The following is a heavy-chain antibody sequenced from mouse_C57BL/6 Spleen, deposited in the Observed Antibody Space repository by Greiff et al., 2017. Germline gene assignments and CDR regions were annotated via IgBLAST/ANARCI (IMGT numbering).Heavy chain of an antibody. CDR1: GYTFTSYW. V-gene: IGHV1-50*01. J-gene: IGHJ3*01. CDR3: ARGYYGSRGAY. Sequence: VQLQQPGAELVKPGASVKLSCKASGYTFTSYWMQWVKQRPGQGLEWIGEIDPSDSYTNYNQKFKGKATLTVDTSSSTAYMQLSSLTSEDSAVYYCARGYYGSRGAYWGQGTLGTVSA. D-gene: IGHD1-1*01. CDR2: IDPSDSYT.